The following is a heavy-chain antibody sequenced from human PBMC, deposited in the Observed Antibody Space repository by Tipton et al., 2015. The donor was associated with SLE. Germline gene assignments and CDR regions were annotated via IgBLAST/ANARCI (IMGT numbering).Heavy chain of an antibody. J-gene: IGHJ5*02. V-gene: IGHV3-21*03. CDR2: ISSSSRYI. Sequence: SLRLPCAASGFIFSDYSMNWVRQAPGKGLEWVSSISSSSRYIYHAESLKGRFTISRDNAKNSLYLQMNSLRVEDTAVYFCAGDDYASGITWGQGTLVTVSS. D-gene: IGHD3-10*01. CDR1: GFIFSDYS. CDR3: AGDDYASGIT.